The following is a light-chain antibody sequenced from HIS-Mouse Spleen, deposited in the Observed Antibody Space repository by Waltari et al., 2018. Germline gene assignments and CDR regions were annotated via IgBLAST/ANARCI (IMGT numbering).Light chain of an antibody. V-gene: IGLV2-14*03. CDR3: SSYTSSSTRV. CDR2: DVS. J-gene: IGLJ3*02. CDR1: SSDVGGYNY. Sequence: QSALTQPASVSGSPGQSITISCTGTSSDVGGYNYVSWYQQHPGKAPKLMIYDVSNRPSRVSHRFSGSKSGNTVSLTISGLQAEDEADYYCSSYTSSSTRVFVGGTKLTVL.